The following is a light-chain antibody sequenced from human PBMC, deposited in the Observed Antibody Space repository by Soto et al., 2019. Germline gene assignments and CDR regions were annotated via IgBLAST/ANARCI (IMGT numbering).Light chain of an antibody. J-gene: IGKJ5*01. CDR1: QSVSSSY. CDR3: QQSSSSPIT. CDR2: AAS. V-gene: IGKV3-20*01. Sequence: EIVLTQSPGTLSLSPGERATLSCRASQSVSSSYLAWHQQKPGQVPRLLMYAASSRATGIPDRFSGSGSGTDFTLTISRLEAEDFAVYYCQQSSSSPITFGQGTRLEIK.